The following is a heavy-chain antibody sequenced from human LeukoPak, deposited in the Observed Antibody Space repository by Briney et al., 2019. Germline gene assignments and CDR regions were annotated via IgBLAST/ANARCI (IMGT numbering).Heavy chain of an antibody. D-gene: IGHD4-17*01. CDR2: ISGSSRYI. CDR3: ARRLNNADYGNDY. J-gene: IGHJ4*02. Sequence: GGSLRLSCAASGFTFSTYSMIWVRQAPGKGLEWISTISGSSRYIYFADSVRGRFTISRDNGKNSVYLQMNSLRAEDTAVYYCARRLNNADYGNDYWGPGTLVTVSS. V-gene: IGHV3-21*01. CDR1: GFTFSTYS.